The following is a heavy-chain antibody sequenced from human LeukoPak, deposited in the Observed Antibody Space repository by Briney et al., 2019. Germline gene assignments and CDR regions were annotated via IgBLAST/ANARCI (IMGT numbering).Heavy chain of an antibody. D-gene: IGHD3-22*01. CDR1: GFTFSSYA. V-gene: IGHV3-23*01. Sequence: GGSLRLSCAASGFTFSSYAMTWVRQAPGKGLEWVSAISGSGGTAYYADSVKGRFTISRDNSKNTLYLQMNSLRAEDTAVYYCAKKGYYDGSGYYMYYFDHWGQGTLVTVST. CDR3: AKKGYYDGSGYYMYYFDH. J-gene: IGHJ4*02. CDR2: ISGSGGTA.